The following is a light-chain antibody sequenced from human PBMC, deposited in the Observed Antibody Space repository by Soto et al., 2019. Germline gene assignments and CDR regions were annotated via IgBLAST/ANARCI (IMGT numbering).Light chain of an antibody. CDR2: GAS. CDR1: QSVSSN. CDR3: QQYNNWYT. V-gene: IGKV3-15*01. Sequence: EIVMTQSPATLSVSPGERATLSCRAGQSVSSNLAWYQQKPGQAPRLRIYGASTRATGIPARFSGSGSGTEFTLTISSLQSEDFAVYYCQQYNNWYTFGQGTKLEIK. J-gene: IGKJ2*01.